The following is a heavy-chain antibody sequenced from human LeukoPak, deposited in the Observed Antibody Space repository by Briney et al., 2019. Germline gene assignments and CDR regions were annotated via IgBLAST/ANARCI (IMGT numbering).Heavy chain of an antibody. CDR1: GFTFSKNS. J-gene: IGHJ4*02. CDR3: ARAFDY. Sequence: GGSLRLSCSASGFTFSKNSMYWVRQASGKGLQYVSAITNNGGTTYYADSVKGRFTISRDNAKNSLYLQMNSLRDEDTAVYYCARAFDYWGQGTLVAVSS. V-gene: IGHV3-64*04. CDR2: ITNNGGTT.